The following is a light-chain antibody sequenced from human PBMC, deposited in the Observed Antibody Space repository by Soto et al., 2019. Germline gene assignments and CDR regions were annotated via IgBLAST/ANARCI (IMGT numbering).Light chain of an antibody. J-gene: IGKJ4*01. Sequence: DTVMTQSPATLSVSPEEGATLSCRASQSIGRNLAWYQQKPGQAPRLLIYDIFTRATGVPTRISGSGSGTEFTLTISSLQSEDFAVYYCQQYNSWPLTFGGGTKVDIK. CDR3: QQYNSWPLT. CDR2: DIF. V-gene: IGKV3D-15*01. CDR1: QSIGRN.